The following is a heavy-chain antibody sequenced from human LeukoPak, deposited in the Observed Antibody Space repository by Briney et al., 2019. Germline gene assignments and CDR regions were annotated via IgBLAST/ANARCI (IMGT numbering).Heavy chain of an antibody. CDR3: ARHRAIFGVPSEIRSDP. J-gene: IGHJ5*02. V-gene: IGHV4-39*01. D-gene: IGHD3-3*01. CDR2: MYYTGST. CDR1: GGSIISSSYY. Sequence: PSETLSLSCTVSGGSIISSSYYWGWIRQPPGKGLEWIGSMYYTGSTSYNPSLKSRVTISVDTSINQFSLKMSSVTAADTAVYYRARHRAIFGVPSEIRSDPWGQGTLVTVSS.